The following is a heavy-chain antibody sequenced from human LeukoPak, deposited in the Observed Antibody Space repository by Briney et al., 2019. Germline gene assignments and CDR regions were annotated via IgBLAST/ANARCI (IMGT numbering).Heavy chain of an antibody. D-gene: IGHD1-1*01. CDR3: AKDRYWNDRAFDY. J-gene: IGHJ4*02. CDR1: GFTFSSYA. V-gene: IGHV3-30-3*01. CDR2: ISYDGSNK. Sequence: PGGSLRLSCAASGFTFSSYAMHWVRQAPGKGLEWVAVISYDGSNKYYADSVKGRFTISRDNSKNTLYLQMNSLRAEDTAVYYCAKDRYWNDRAFDYWGRGTLVTVSS.